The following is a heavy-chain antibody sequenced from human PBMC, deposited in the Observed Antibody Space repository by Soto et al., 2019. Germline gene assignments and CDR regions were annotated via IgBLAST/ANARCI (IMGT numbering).Heavy chain of an antibody. CDR3: ARDIAVFKDY. V-gene: IGHV3-48*01. Sequence: GGSLRLSCAASGFTFSSYSMNWVRQAPGRGLEWVSYISSSSSDIYYTDSVKGRFTISRDNAKNSLYLQMNSLRAEDTAMYYCARDIAVFKDYWGQGTLVTVSS. CDR1: GFTFSSYS. CDR2: ISSSSSDI. D-gene: IGHD2-21*01. J-gene: IGHJ4*02.